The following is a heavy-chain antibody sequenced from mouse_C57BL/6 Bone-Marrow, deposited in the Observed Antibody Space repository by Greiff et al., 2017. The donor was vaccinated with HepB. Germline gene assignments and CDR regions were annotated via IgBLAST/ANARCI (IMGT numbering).Heavy chain of an antibody. V-gene: IGHV3-6*01. Sequence: EVKLVESGPGLVKPSQSLSLTCSFTGYSITSGYYWNWIRQFPGNKLEWMGYISYDGSNNYNPSLKNRISITRDTSKNQFFLKLNSVTTEDTATYYCSREEGLTGTDFDYWGQGTTLTVSS. CDR3: SREEGLTGTDFDY. CDR1: GYSITSGYY. CDR2: ISYDGSN. D-gene: IGHD4-1*01. J-gene: IGHJ2*01.